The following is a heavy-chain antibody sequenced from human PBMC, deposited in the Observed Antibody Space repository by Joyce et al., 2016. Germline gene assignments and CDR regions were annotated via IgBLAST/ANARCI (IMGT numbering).Heavy chain of an antibody. CDR1: GFTFSKYG. J-gene: IGHJ6*02. CDR3: VKDNGDAGYYCHGLDV. D-gene: IGHD4-17*01. CDR2: IAYDGDNK. Sequence: QVHLVESGGGVVQPGRSLRLSCVASGFTFSKYGMDWVRQGPGKGLEWVAVIAYDGDNKYYLASVMGRFTISRDNSKSTLYLQLNSLTTEDTGVYFCVKDNGDAGYYCHGLDVWGRGTTVAVPS. V-gene: IGHV3-30*18.